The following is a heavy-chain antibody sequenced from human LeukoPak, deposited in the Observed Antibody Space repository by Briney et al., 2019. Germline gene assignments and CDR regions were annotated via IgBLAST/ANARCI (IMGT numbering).Heavy chain of an antibody. CDR3: ATGYISSWYWDYHYAIDV. CDR1: GGTFGNYG. D-gene: IGHD6-13*01. J-gene: IGHJ6*02. V-gene: IGHV1-69*01. CDR2: IIPILGTT. Sequence: SVKVSCKASGGTFGNYGVSWVRQAPGQGLEWMGGIIPILGTTNYAQKFQGRVTITADESTTTAYMELSSLRSEDTAVYFCATGYISSWYWDYHYAIDVWGQGTTVTVSS.